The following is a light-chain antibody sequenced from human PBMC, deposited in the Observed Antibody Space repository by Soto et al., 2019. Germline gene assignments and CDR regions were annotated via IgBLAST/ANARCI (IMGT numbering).Light chain of an antibody. J-gene: IGKJ5*01. CDR2: GAS. CDR1: HSASSH. V-gene: IGKV3-15*01. Sequence: MTQSPATLSVSPEERVTLSRSTSHSASSHVAWYQQHPGQAPRLLLYGASTRATGIPVRFSGSGLGTEFTLTISSLQAEDFAVYYCQQYKNWPLFGQGTRLEIK. CDR3: QQYKNWPL.